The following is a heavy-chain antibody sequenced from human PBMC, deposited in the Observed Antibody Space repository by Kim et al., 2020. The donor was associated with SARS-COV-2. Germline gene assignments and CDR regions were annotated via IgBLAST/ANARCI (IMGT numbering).Heavy chain of an antibody. D-gene: IGHD6-19*01. V-gene: IGHV3-30*18. CDR1: GFTFSSYG. CDR3: AKDRRMGNGSAWYYYYYGIDD. CDR2: ISYDGSNK. Sequence: GGSLRLSCAASGFTFSSYGMHWVRQAPGKGLEWVAVISYDGSNKNYADSVKGRFTISRDNSKNTLYLQMNSLRDEDTAVYYCAKDRRMGNGSAWYYYYYGIDDWGQGTMVTVSS. J-gene: IGHJ6*02.